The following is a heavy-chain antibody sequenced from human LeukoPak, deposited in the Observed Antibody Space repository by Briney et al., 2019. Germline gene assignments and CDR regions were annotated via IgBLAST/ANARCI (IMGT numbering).Heavy chain of an antibody. CDR2: INHSGST. J-gene: IGHJ4*02. V-gene: IGHV4-34*01. Sequence: PSETLSLTCAVYGGSFSGYYWSWIRQPPGKGLEWIGEINHSGSTNYNPSLKSRVTISVDTSKNQFSLKLSSVTAADTAVYYCASYETYGRRSGDYWGQGTLVTVSS. CDR3: ASYETYGRRSGDY. D-gene: IGHD3-3*01. CDR1: GGSFSGYY.